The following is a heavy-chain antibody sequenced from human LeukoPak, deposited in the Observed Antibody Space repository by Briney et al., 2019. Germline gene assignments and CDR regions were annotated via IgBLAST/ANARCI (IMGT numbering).Heavy chain of an antibody. J-gene: IGHJ5*02. CDR1: GFTFSSYA. CDR2: ISFDGSNK. Sequence: QPGGSLRLSCAASGFTFSSYAIHWVRRAPGKGLEWVALISFDGSNKYYADSVKGRFTISRDNSKNTLYLQMNSLRAEDTAVYYCARGPGAYYYGSGNSFDPWGQGTLVTVSS. V-gene: IGHV3-30*04. D-gene: IGHD3-10*01. CDR3: ARGPGAYYYGSGNSFDP.